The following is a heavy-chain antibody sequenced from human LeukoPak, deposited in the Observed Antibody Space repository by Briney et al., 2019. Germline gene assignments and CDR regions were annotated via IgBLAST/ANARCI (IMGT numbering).Heavy chain of an antibody. D-gene: IGHD2-21*01. CDR3: AKDQTPYCGGDCYLVDY. J-gene: IGHJ4*02. V-gene: IGHV3-23*01. Sequence: GGSLRLSCVVSAFSLNTYNMNWVRQAPGKGLEWVSAISGSGGSTYYADSVKGRFTISRDNSKNTLYLQMNSLRAEDTAVYYCAKDQTPYCGGDCYLVDYWGQGTLVTVSS. CDR1: AFSLNTYN. CDR2: ISGSGGST.